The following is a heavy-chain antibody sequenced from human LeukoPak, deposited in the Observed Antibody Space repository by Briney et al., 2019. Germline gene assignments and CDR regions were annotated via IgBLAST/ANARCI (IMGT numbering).Heavy chain of an antibody. CDR2: INPGDSDT. V-gene: IGHV5-51*01. Sequence: GESLKISCKGSGYSFTTYWIGWVRQMPGKGLEYMGIINPGDSDTRYSPSFQGQVTISVDKSTSTAYLQWSSMKASDTAMYYCASSRVGATSFDIWGQGTLVTVSS. D-gene: IGHD1-26*01. CDR1: GYSFTTYW. CDR3: ASSRVGATSFDI. J-gene: IGHJ3*02.